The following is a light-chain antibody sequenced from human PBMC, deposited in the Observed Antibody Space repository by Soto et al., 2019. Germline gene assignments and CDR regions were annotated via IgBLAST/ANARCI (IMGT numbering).Light chain of an antibody. Sequence: IVLTQSPGTLSLSPGERATLSCRASQSIGATHLAWYQQRPGQAPRLLLYGASSRATGIPDRFSGSGSGTDFTLTISRVEPEDFAVFYCQHYGSSPLTFGGGTKVEIK. J-gene: IGKJ4*01. V-gene: IGKV3-20*01. CDR2: GAS. CDR3: QHYGSSPLT. CDR1: QSIGATH.